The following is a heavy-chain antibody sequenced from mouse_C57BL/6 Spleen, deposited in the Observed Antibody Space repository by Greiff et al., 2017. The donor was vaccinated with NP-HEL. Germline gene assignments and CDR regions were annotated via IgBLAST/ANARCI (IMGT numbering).Heavy chain of an antibody. CDR2: ISDGGSYT. J-gene: IGHJ1*03. V-gene: IGHV5-4*01. CDR3: AREGDGYYWYFDV. Sequence: EVQLVESGGGLVKPGGSLKLSCAASGFTFSSYAMSWVRQTPEKRLEWVATISDGGSYTYYPDNVKGRFTISRDNAKNNLYLQMSHLKSEDTAMYYCAREGDGYYWYFDVWGTGTTVTVSS. CDR1: GFTFSSYA. D-gene: IGHD2-3*01.